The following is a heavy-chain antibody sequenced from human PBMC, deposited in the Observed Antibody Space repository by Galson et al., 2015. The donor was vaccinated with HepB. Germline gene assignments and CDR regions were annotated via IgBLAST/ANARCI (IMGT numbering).Heavy chain of an antibody. CDR1: GFTFSSYW. V-gene: IGHV3-7*03. J-gene: IGHJ3*02. CDR3: ARDASSWYSLGDAFDI. Sequence: SLRLSCAASGFTFSSYWMSWVRQAPGKGLEWVANIKQDGSEKYYVDSVKGRFTISRDNAKNSLYLQMNSLRAEDTAVYYCARDASSWYSLGDAFDIWGQGTMVTVSS. D-gene: IGHD6-13*01. CDR2: IKQDGSEK.